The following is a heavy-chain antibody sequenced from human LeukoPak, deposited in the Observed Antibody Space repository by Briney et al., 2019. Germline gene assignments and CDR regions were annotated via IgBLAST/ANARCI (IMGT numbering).Heavy chain of an antibody. CDR1: GGSFSGYY. V-gene: IGHV4-34*01. J-gene: IGHJ6*03. D-gene: IGHD3-22*01. Sequence: SETLSLTCAVYGGSFSGYYWSWIRQPPGKGLEWIGEINHSGSTNYNPSLKSRVTISVDTSKNQFSLKLSSVTAADTAVYYCARGRRYYDSSGYYVRGYYYYYYVDVWGKGTTVTVSS. CDR2: INHSGST. CDR3: ARGRRYYDSSGYYVRGYYYYYYVDV.